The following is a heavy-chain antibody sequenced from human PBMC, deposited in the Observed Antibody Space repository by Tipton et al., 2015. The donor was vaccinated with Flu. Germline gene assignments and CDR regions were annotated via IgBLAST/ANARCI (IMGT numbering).Heavy chain of an antibody. CDR3: ARDLWNDRRAYYYYGVDV. J-gene: IGHJ6*02. CDR1: GDSISTTIYY. V-gene: IGHV4-39*07. CDR2: IYYSGTT. Sequence: TLSLTCTVSGDSISTTIYYWGWVRQPPGKGLEWIGSIYYSGTTYYKPSLKSRVTISVDSSKNEFSLTLASLTAADTAVYYCARDLWNDRRAYYYYGVDVWGQGTTVTVSS. D-gene: IGHD1-1*01.